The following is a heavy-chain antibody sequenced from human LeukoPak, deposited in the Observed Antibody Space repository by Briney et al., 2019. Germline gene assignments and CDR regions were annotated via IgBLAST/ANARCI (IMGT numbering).Heavy chain of an antibody. Sequence: ASETLSLTCTVSGVSISSYYWSWIRQPPGKGLEWIGYIYYSGSTNYNPSLKSRVTISVDTSKNQFSLKLSSVTAADTAVYYCARGYSSSWYRQPDAFDIWGQGTMVTVSS. D-gene: IGHD6-13*01. CDR3: ARGYSSSWYRQPDAFDI. CDR2: IYYSGST. V-gene: IGHV4-59*01. J-gene: IGHJ3*02. CDR1: GVSISSYY.